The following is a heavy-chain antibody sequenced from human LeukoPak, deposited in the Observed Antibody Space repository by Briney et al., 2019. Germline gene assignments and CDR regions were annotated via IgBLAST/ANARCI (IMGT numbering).Heavy chain of an antibody. CDR3: ARVRGIAAAGRRCWFDP. CDR2: INHSGST. V-gene: IGHV4-34*01. CDR1: GGSFSGYY. J-gene: IGHJ5*02. Sequence: PSETLSLTCAVYGGSFSGYYWSCIRQPPGKGLEWIGEINHSGSTNYNPSLKSRVTISVDTSKNQFSLKLSSVTAADTAVYYCARVRGIAAAGRRCWFDPWGQGTLVTVSS. D-gene: IGHD6-13*01.